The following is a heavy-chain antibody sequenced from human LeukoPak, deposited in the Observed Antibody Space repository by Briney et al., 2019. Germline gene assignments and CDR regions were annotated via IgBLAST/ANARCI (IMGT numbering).Heavy chain of an antibody. CDR1: GGSISSYY. CDR3: AISSWLLVPDAFDI. J-gene: IGHJ3*02. D-gene: IGHD2-8*02. Sequence: SETLSLTCTVPGGSISSYYWSWIRQPAGKGLEWIGRIYTSGSTNYNPSLKSRVTMSVDTSKNQFSLKLSSVTAADTAVYYRAISSWLLVPDAFDIWGQGTMVTVSS. V-gene: IGHV4-4*07. CDR2: IYTSGST.